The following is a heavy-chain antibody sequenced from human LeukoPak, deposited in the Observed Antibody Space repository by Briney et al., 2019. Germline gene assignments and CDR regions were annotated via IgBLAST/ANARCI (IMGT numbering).Heavy chain of an antibody. CDR3: ARGSHLMYSSSLHY. J-gene: IGHJ4*02. V-gene: IGHV7-4-1*02. Sequence: GASVKVSCKASGYTSTSYAMNWVRQAPGQGLEWMGWINTNTGNPTYAQGFTGRFVFSLDTSVSTAYLQISSLKAEDTAVYYCARGSHLMYSSSLHYWGQGTLVTVSS. D-gene: IGHD6-6*01. CDR1: GYTSTSYA. CDR2: INTNTGNP.